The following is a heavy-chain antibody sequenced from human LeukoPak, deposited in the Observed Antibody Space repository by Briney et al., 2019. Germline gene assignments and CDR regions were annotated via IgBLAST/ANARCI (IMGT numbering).Heavy chain of an antibody. D-gene: IGHD2-15*01. J-gene: IGHJ5*02. CDR1: GFTFGSYA. Sequence: PGRSLRLSCAASGFTFGSYAMHWVRQAPGKGLEWVAVISYDGSNKYYADSVKGRFTISRDNSKNTLYLQMNSLRAEDTAVYYCARAGDVVVVAATDEWFDPWGQGTLVTVSS. V-gene: IGHV3-30*04. CDR2: ISYDGSNK. CDR3: ARAGDVVVVAATDEWFDP.